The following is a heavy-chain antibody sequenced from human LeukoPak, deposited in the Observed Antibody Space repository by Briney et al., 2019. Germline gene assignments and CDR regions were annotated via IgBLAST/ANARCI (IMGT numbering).Heavy chain of an antibody. V-gene: IGHV1-69*02. CDR2: IIPILGIA. CDR3: ARGGYYDFWSGYPNEFDP. CDR1: GGTFSSYT. D-gene: IGHD3-3*01. J-gene: IGHJ5*02. Sequence: SVKVSCKASGGTFSSYTISWVRQAPGQGLEWMGRIIPILGIANYAQKFQGRVTITADKSTSTAYMELSSLRSEDTAAYYCARGGYYDFWSGYPNEFDPWGQGTLVTVSS.